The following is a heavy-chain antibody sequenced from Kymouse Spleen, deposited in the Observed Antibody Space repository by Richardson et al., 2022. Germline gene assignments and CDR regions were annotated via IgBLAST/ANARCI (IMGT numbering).Heavy chain of an antibody. D-gene: IGHD2-2*02. CDR2: ISYDGSNK. CDR1: GFTFSSYG. Sequence: QVQLVESGGGVVQPGRSLRLSCAASGFTFSSYGMHWVRQAPGKGLEWVAVISYDGSNKYYADSVKGRFTISRDNSKNTLYLQMNSLRAEDTAVYYCAKDIVVVPAAMDYYYYGMDVWGQGTTVTVSS. J-gene: IGHJ6*02. V-gene: IGHV3-30*18. CDR3: AKDIVVVPAAMDYYYYGMDV.